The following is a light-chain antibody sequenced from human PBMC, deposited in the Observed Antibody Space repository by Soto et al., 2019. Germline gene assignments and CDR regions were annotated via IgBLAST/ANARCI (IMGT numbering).Light chain of an antibody. CDR3: QSYDSSFNWV. Sequence: QSVLTQPPSVSGAPGQRVTISCTGSSSNIGAGYDVHWYQQLPGTAPKLLIYGNSNRPSGVPDRFSGSKSGTSASLAITGLQAEDEAYYYCQSYDSSFNWVFGGGTQLTVL. V-gene: IGLV1-40*01. CDR1: SSNIGAGYD. J-gene: IGLJ3*02. CDR2: GNS.